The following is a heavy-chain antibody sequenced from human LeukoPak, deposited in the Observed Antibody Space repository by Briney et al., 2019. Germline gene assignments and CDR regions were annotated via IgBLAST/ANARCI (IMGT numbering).Heavy chain of an antibody. CDR3: ARDWLTGND. V-gene: IGHV3-21*01. J-gene: IGHJ4*02. CDR1: GFTFGSYT. CDR2: ISSSSSYI. D-gene: IGHD7-27*01. Sequence: GGSLRLSCAASGFTFGSYTMNWVRQAPGKGLVWVSSISSSSSYIYYADSVKGRFTISRDNAKNSLFLQMNGLRAEDTAVYYCARDWLTGNDWGQGTLVTVSS.